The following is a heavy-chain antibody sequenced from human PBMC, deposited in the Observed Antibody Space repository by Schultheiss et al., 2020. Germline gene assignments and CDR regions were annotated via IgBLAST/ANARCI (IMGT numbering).Heavy chain of an antibody. CDR1: GFTVSSNY. Sequence: GSLRLSCAASGFTVSSNYMSWVRQAPGKGLEWIGAVDHSGSSNYNPSLKSRLTISIVTSRNQFTLKVSSVTAEDTAVYYCARCGGTSGGGYGMDVWGKGTTVTVSS. CDR2: VDHSGSS. V-gene: IGHV4-34*01. CDR3: ARCGGTSGGGYGMDV. J-gene: IGHJ6*04. D-gene: IGHD3-16*01.